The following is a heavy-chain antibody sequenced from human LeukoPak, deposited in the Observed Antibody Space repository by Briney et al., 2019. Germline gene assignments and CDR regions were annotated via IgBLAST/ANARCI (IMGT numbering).Heavy chain of an antibody. CDR1: GFTFSSYS. D-gene: IGHD4-17*01. CDR3: ARDVSETTVTESGYFDY. CDR2: ISSRSGTI. J-gene: IGHJ4*02. V-gene: IGHV3-48*04. Sequence: GGSLRLSCAASGFTFSSYSMNWVRQAPGKGLEWVSHISSRSGTIQYADSVKGRFTISRDNAKNSLFLQVNSLRAEDTAVYYCARDVSETTVTESGYFDYWGQGTLVTVSS.